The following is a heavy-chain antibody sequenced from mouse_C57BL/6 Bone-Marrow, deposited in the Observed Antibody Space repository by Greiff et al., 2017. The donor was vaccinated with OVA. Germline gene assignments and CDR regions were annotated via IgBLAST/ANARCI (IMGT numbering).Heavy chain of an antibody. D-gene: IGHD2-12*01. CDR1: GYSFTDYN. V-gene: IGHV1-39*01. J-gene: IGHJ1*03. CDR3: ASGYSEWYFDV. Sequence: EVQLVESGPELVKPGASVKISCKASGYSFTDYNMNWVKQSNGKSLEWIGVINPNYGTTSYNQKFKGKATLTVDQSSSAAYMQLNSLTSEDSAVYYCASGYSEWYFDVWGTGTTVTVSS. CDR2: INPNYGTT.